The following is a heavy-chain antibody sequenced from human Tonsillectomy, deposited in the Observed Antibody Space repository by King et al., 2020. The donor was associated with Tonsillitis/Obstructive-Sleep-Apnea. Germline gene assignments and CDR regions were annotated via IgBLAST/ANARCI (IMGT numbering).Heavy chain of an antibody. CDR3: TTDLWDTDWYFDL. J-gene: IGHJ2*01. Sequence: VQLVESGGGLVKPGGSLRLSCAASGFIFSNAWMSWVRQAPGKGLEWVGRIKSKTDGGTTDYAAPVKGRFTIPRDDSKKTRYLQMNSLKTEDTAVYYCTTDLWDTDWYFDLWGRGTLVTVSS. V-gene: IGHV3-15*01. CDR2: IKSKTDGGTT. CDR1: GFIFSNAW. D-gene: IGHD5-18*01.